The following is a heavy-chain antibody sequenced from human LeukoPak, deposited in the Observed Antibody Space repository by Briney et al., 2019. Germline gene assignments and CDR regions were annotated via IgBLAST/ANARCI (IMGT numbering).Heavy chain of an antibody. CDR3: AKVNSNGYYYGMDV. V-gene: IGHV3-30*18. CDR1: GFTFSSYG. J-gene: IGHJ6*02. Sequence: PGGSLRLSCAASGFTFSSYGMHWVRQAPGKGLEWVAVISYDGSNKYYADSVKGRFTISRDNSKNTLYLQMNSLRAEDTAVYYCAKVNSNGYYYGMDVWGQGTTVTVSS. CDR2: ISYDGSNK. D-gene: IGHD4-23*01.